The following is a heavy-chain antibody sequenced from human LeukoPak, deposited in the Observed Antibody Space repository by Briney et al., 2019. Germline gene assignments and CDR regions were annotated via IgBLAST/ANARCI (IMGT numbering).Heavy chain of an antibody. D-gene: IGHD3-10*01. J-gene: IGHJ5*02. CDR3: ARDLLFNWFDP. V-gene: IGHV1-2*02. CDR1: GYTFTGYY. CDR2: INPNSGGT. Sequence: ASVKVSCKASGYTFTGYYMHWVRQARAQGLEWMGWINPNSGGTNYAQKFQGRVTMTRDTSISTAYMELSSLRSDDTAVYYCARDLLFNWFDPWGQGTLVTVSS.